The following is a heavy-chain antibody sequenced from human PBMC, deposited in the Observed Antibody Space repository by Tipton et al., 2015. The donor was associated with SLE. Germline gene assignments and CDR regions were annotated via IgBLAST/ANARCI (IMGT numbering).Heavy chain of an antibody. D-gene: IGHD3-16*01. J-gene: IGHJ4*02. Sequence: TLSLTCTVSGGSISTSGYYWGWIRQPPGKGLEWIGSIYFSGRTYYNPSLKSRVTISVDTSKNQFSLRLGSVTAADTAVYYCARLPGGSGGDYFDYWGQGTPVTVSS. CDR3: ARLPGGSGGDYFDY. V-gene: IGHV4-39*01. CDR2: IYFSGRT. CDR1: GGSISTSGYY.